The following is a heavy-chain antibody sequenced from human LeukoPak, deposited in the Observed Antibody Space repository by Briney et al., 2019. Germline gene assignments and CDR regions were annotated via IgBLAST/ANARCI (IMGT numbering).Heavy chain of an antibody. V-gene: IGHV3-48*03. D-gene: IGHD6-13*01. CDR1: GFPFSAYE. CDR2: ISVSGDTI. Sequence: GGSLRLSCAASGFPFSAYEMNWVRQAPGKGLEWVSYISVSGDTIYYADSVKGRFTISRDNAKNSLYLQMNSLRAEDTAVYYCATDGGPAYSSSWYLYWGQGSLVTVSS. J-gene: IGHJ4*02. CDR3: ATDGGPAYSSSWYLY.